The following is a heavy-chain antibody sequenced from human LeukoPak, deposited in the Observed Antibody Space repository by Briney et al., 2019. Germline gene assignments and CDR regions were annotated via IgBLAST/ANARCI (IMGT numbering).Heavy chain of an antibody. CDR2: INSDGSTT. V-gene: IGHV3-74*01. J-gene: IGHJ4*02. D-gene: IGHD1-1*01. CDR3: ARRGTGPFDY. Sequence: PGGSLRLSCAASGFTFSSYWMHWVRQAPGKGLVWVSRINSDGSTTSYADSVKGRFTISRDNAKSSLYLQMNSLRAEDTGVYYCARRGTGPFDYWGQGTLVTVSS. CDR1: GFTFSSYW.